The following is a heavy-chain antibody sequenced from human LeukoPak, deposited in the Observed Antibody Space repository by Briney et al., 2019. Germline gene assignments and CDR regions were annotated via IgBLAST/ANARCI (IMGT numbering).Heavy chain of an antibody. D-gene: IGHD4/OR15-4a*01. J-gene: IGHJ4*02. CDR2: ISYDGSNK. CDR3: AKDRMVAYFDY. Sequence: GGSLRLSCVASGFTVSSYGMHWVRQAPGKGLEWVAVISYDGSNKYYAGSVKGRFTISRDNSKNTLYLQMNSLRAEDTAVYYCAKDRMVAYFDYWGQGTLVTVSS. CDR1: GFTVSSYG. V-gene: IGHV3-30*18.